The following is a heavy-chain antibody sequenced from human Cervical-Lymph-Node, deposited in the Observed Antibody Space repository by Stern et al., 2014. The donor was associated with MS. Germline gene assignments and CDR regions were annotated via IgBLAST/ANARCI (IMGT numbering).Heavy chain of an antibody. CDR1: GGSISSTTSY. V-gene: IGHV4-39*01. CDR2: IYYDGNT. D-gene: IGHD6-13*01. J-gene: IGHJ5*02. CDR3: ARQAAASDWIDP. Sequence: QVQLQESGPGLVKPSETLSLTCTVSGGSISSTTSYWGWIRQPPGKGLEWITMIYYDGNTYYNPSLKSRVTISVDTSKNQSSLKLPSVTAADTAVYYCARQAAASDWIDPWGQGTLVTVSS.